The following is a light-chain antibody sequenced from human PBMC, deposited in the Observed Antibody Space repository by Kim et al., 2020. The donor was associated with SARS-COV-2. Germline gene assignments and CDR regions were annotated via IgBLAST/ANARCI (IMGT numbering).Light chain of an antibody. CDR2: EDS. Sequence: SYELTQPPSVSVSPGQTARITCSGDDLPKKYAYWYQQKSGQAPVLVIDEDSKRPSGIPERFSGSSSGTMATLTISGAQVEDEADYYCYSSDSSGHHRVFGGGTQLTVL. CDR1: DLPKKY. J-gene: IGLJ3*02. CDR3: YSSDSSGHHRV. V-gene: IGLV3-10*01.